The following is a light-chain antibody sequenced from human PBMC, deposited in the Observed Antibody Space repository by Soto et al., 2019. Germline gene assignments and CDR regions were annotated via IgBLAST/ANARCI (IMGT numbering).Light chain of an antibody. CDR1: SGHSSYA. V-gene: IGLV4-69*01. Sequence: QSVLTQSPSASASLGASVKLTCTLSSGHSSYAIAWHQQQPEKGPRYLMKVNSDGSHSKGDGISDRFSGSSSGAERYLTISSLQSDDEADYYCQTWGTGMVFGGGTKLTVL. CDR2: VNSDGSH. J-gene: IGLJ2*01. CDR3: QTWGTGMV.